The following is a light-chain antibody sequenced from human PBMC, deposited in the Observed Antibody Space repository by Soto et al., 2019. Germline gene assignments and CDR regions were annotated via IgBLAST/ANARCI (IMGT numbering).Light chain of an antibody. Sequence: LQLTQSPSFLSASVGDRVTITCRASQDMNNYLAWYQQKPGKAPKLLIYAASTLQTAVPSRFSGGGSGTEFTLTISSLQPEDFATYYCQQLSVYPRTFGQGTKV. CDR2: AAS. V-gene: IGKV1-9*01. CDR3: QQLSVYPRT. J-gene: IGKJ1*01. CDR1: QDMNNY.